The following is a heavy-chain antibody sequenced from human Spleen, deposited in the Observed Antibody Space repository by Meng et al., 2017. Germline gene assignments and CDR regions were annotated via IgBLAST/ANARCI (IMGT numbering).Heavy chain of an antibody. CDR2: INTNTGNP. V-gene: IGHV7-4-1*02. J-gene: IGHJ6*02. CDR3: MRREYSSGWYGGSHFYGMDV. CDR1: GFTFTSSA. D-gene: IGHD6-19*01. Sequence: ASVKVSCKASGFTFTSSALNWVRQAPGQGLEWVGWINTNTGNPTYAQGFTGRFVFSLDTSVTTAYLQISSLKAEDTAVYYCMRREYSSGWYGGSHFYGMDVWGQGTTVTVSS.